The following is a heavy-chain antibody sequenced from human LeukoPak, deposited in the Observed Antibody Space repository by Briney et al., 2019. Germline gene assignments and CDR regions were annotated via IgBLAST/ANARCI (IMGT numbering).Heavy chain of an antibody. D-gene: IGHD2-2*01. CDR3: ARGYCSSTSCQYYFDY. J-gene: IGHJ4*02. CDR1: GYTFTSYA. CDR2: INAGNGDT. Sequence: ASVKGSCKASGYTFTSYALHWGRQAPRQRGAWMGWINAGNGDTKYSQKFQGRVTITRDTSASTAYMELSSLRSEDTAVYHCARGYCSSTSCQYYFDYWGQGTLVTVSS. V-gene: IGHV1-3*01.